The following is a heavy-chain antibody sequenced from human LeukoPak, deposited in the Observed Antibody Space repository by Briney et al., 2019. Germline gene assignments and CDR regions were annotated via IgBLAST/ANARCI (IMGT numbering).Heavy chain of an antibody. CDR1: GGSISSSSYY. CDR3: ARDRLWFGESPIDY. J-gene: IGHJ4*02. Sequence: PSETLSLTCTVSGGSISSSSYYWGWIRQPPGTGLEWIGSIYYSGSTYYNPSLKSRVTISVDTSKNQFSLKLSSVTAADTAVYYCARDRLWFGESPIDYWGQGTLVTVSS. CDR2: IYYSGST. V-gene: IGHV4-39*07. D-gene: IGHD3-10*01.